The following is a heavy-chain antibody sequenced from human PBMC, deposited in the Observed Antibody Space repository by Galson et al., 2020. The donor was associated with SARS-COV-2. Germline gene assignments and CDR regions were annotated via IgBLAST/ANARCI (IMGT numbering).Heavy chain of an antibody. CDR2: FDPEDGET. J-gene: IGHJ5*02. Sequence: GESLKISCKVSGYTITELSMHWVRQAPGKGLEWLGGFDPEDGETIYAQKFQGRVTMTEDTSTDTAYMELSSLRSEDTAVYYCATSAAIYLGGWFDPWGQGTLVTVSS. V-gene: IGHV1-24*01. CDR3: ATSAAIYLGGWFDP. D-gene: IGHD2-2*02. CDR1: GYTITELS.